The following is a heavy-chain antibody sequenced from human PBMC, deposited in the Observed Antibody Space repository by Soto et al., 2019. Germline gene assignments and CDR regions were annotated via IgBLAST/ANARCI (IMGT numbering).Heavy chain of an antibody. CDR3: ANSKDCSSTSCYIGPGAFDI. Sequence: SVKVSCKASGGTFSSYAISWVRQAPGQGLEWMGGIIPIFGTANYAQKFQGRVTITADESTSTAYMELSSLRSEDTAVYYCANSKDCSSTSCYIGPGAFDIWGHGTMVTVSS. CDR1: GGTFSSYA. J-gene: IGHJ3*02. D-gene: IGHD2-2*02. CDR2: IIPIFGTA. V-gene: IGHV1-69*13.